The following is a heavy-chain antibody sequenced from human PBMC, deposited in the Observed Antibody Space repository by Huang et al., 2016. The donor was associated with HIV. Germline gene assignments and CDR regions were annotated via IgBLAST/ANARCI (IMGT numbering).Heavy chain of an antibody. J-gene: IGHJ3*02. CDR3: TTGTRDYLNAFDI. Sequence: EVQLVESGGGLVKPGGSLRLSCEVSGFSFSSAWMNWVRQAPGKGLELVGRIKSKTERGTTDYAAPVKGRFTISRDDSKNTLYLQMNSLKTEDTGVYYCTTGTRDYLNAFDIWGQGTKVTVSS. V-gene: IGHV3-15*07. CDR1: GFSFSSAW. D-gene: IGHD1-7*01. CDR2: IKSKTERGTT.